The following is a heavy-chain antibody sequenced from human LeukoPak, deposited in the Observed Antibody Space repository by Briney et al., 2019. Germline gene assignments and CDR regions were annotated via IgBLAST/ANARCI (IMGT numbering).Heavy chain of an antibody. CDR1: GFTFSSYS. J-gene: IGHJ6*03. Sequence: GGSLRLSCAASGFTFSSYSMNWVRQAPGKGLEWVSSISSSSSYIYYADSVKGRFTISRDNAKNSLYLEMINLRAQDTAVYFCARAASARPFYFYYYMDVWGKGTTVTVSS. CDR3: ARAASARPFYFYYYMDV. CDR2: ISSSSSYI. V-gene: IGHV3-21*01.